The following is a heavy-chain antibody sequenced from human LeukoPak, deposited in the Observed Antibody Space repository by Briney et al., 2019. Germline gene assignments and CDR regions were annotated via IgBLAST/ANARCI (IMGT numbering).Heavy chain of an antibody. Sequence: GGSLRLFCAASGFTFSSYWMHWVRQAPGKGLVWFSRIYSDGSSYTADSVKGRFTISRDNAKDTLYLQMNSLRVEDTAVYYCARGGGIYGLWDYWGQGTLVTVSS. CDR1: GFTFSSYW. V-gene: IGHV3-74*03. J-gene: IGHJ4*02. D-gene: IGHD1-26*01. CDR2: IYSDGSSY. CDR3: ARGGGIYGLWDY.